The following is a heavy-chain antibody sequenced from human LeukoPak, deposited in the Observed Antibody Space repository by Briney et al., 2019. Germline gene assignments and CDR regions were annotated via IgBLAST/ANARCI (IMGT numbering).Heavy chain of an antibody. J-gene: IGHJ4*02. V-gene: IGHV3-48*02. CDR1: GFTFSTYS. Sequence: GGSLRLSCAASGFTFSTYSMNWVRQAPGKGLEWVSYISSSSSAIYYADSVKGRFTISRGNAEYSLYLHMNSLRDEDTAVYYCARGRSGTYFDYWGQGTLVTVSS. CDR3: ARGRSGTYFDY. CDR2: ISSSSSAI. D-gene: IGHD1-26*01.